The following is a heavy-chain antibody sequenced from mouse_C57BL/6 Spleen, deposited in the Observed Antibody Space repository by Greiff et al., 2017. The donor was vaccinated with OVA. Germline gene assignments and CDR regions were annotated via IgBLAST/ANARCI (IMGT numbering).Heavy chain of an antibody. V-gene: IGHV1-81*01. D-gene: IGHD1-1*01. CDR2: IYPRSGNT. J-gene: IGHJ2*01. Sequence: QVQLKESGAELARPGASVKLSCKASGYTFTSYGISWVKQRTGQGLEWIGEIYPRSGNTYYNEKFKGKATLTADKSSSTAYMELRSLTSEDSAVYFCARDTITTVVATDYFDYWGQGTTLTVSS. CDR3: ARDTITTVVATDYFDY. CDR1: GYTFTSYG.